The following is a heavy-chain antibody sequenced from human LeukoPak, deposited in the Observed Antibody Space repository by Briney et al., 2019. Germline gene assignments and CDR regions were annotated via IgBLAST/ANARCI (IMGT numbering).Heavy chain of an antibody. J-gene: IGHJ5*02. CDR2: ISAYNGNT. CDR3: ARMGPVPEIVVVTDEIWFDP. Sequence: ASVKVSCKASGYTFTSYGIHWVRQAPGQGLEWMGWISAYNGNTNYAQKLQGRVTMTTDTSTSTAYMELRSLRSDDTAVYYCARMGPVPEIVVVTDEIWFDPWGQGTLVTVSS. V-gene: IGHV1-18*01. CDR1: GYTFTSYG. D-gene: IGHD2-21*02.